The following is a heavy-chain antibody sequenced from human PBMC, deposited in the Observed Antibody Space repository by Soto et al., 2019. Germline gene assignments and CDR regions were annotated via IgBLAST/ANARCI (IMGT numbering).Heavy chain of an antibody. CDR1: GGSFSGYY. V-gene: IGHV4-34*01. Sequence: SETLSLTCAVYGGSFSGYYWSWIRQPPGKGLEWIGEINHSGSTNYNPSLKSRVTISVDTSKNQFSLKLSSVTAADTAVYYCARGGIAARPGTVWFDPWGQGTLVTVSS. CDR3: ARGGIAARPGTVWFDP. D-gene: IGHD6-6*01. CDR2: INHSGST. J-gene: IGHJ5*02.